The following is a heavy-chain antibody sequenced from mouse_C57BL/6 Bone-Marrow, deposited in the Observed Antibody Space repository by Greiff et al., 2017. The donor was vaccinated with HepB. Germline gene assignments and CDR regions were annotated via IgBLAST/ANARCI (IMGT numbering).Heavy chain of an antibody. Sequence: QVQLKQSGAELVRPGASVTLSCKASGYTFTDYEMHWVKQTPVHGLEWIGAIDPETGGTAYNQKFKGKAILTADKSSSTAYMELRSLTSEDSAVYYCTRLVITTVVDYYAMDYWGQGTSVTVSS. V-gene: IGHV1-15*01. CDR1: GYTFTDYE. CDR2: IDPETGGT. J-gene: IGHJ4*01. CDR3: TRLVITTVVDYYAMDY. D-gene: IGHD1-1*01.